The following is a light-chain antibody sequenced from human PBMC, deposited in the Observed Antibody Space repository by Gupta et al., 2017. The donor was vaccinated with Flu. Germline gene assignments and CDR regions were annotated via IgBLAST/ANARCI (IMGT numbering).Light chain of an antibody. CDR2: DVS. CDR3: CSYAGSDTWV. CDR1: SPDVGGYNY. J-gene: IGLJ3*02. V-gene: IGLV2-11*01. Sequence: QSALTQPRSVSGSPGQSVTISCTGTSPDVGGYNYVSWHQQHPAKPHILMIFDVSRRPAAVPGRFSASKAGNTASLTISGHEAEEAADYYCCSYAGSDTWVFGGGTKLTVL.